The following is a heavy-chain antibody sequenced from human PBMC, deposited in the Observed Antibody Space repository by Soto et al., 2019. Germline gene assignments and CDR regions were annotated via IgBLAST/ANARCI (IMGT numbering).Heavy chain of an antibody. CDR1: GFTFSSYS. CDR3: ARAPSGGYYNWFDP. CDR2: ISSSSSTI. V-gene: IGHV3-48*02. Sequence: GGSLRLSCAASGFTFSSYSMNWVRQAPGKGLEWVSYISSSSSTIYYADSVKGRFTISRDNAKNSLYLQMTSLRDEDTDVYYCARAPSGGYYNWFDPWGQGTLVTVSS. D-gene: IGHD3-22*01. J-gene: IGHJ5*02.